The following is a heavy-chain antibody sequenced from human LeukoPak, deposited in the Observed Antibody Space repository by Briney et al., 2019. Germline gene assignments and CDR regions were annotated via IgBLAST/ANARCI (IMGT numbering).Heavy chain of an antibody. CDR2: IKQDGSEK. Sequence: GGSLRLSCAASGFTFSSYWMSWVRQAPGKGLEWVANIKQDGSEKYYVDSVKGRFTISRDNAKNTLYLQMNSLRAEDTAVYYCARPKRDGYNQIIGYWGQGTLVTVSS. J-gene: IGHJ4*02. D-gene: IGHD5-12*01. CDR3: ARPKRDGYNQIIGY. V-gene: IGHV3-7*01. CDR1: GFTFSSYW.